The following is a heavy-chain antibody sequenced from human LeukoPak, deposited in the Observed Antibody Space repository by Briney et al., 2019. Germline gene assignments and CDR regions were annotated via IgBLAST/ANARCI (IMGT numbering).Heavy chain of an antibody. Sequence: GGSLRLSCAASGFTFSSYAMSWVRQAPGKGLGWVSGIGGSSDSTYYADSVKGRFTISRDNSKNTLYLQMNSLRAEDTAVYYGANQVGATFNWGKGTLVTVSS. CDR3: ANQVGATFN. J-gene: IGHJ4*02. D-gene: IGHD1-26*01. CDR1: GFTFSSYA. CDR2: IGGSSDST. V-gene: IGHV3-23*01.